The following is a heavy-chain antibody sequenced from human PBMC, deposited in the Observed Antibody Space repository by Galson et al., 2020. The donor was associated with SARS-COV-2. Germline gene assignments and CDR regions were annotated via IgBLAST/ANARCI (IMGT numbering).Heavy chain of an antibody. CDR2: IYYSGST. D-gene: IGHD1-26*01. J-gene: IGHJ4*02. V-gene: IGHV4-30-4*07. CDR3: ASGRRQGSRLYY. CDR1: GGSISSGGYS. Sequence: SETLSLTCAVSGGSISSGGYSWSWIRQPPGKGLEWIGYIYYSGSTYYNPSLKSRVTISVDTSKNQFSLKLSSVTAADTAVYYCASGRRQGSRLYYWGQGTLVTVSS.